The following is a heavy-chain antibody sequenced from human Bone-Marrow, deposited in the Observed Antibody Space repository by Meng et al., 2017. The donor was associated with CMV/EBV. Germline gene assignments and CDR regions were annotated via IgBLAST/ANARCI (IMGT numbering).Heavy chain of an antibody. CDR3: AREGGSGSYGLNWFDP. J-gene: IGHJ5*02. CDR2: FDPEDGET. D-gene: IGHD1-26*01. Sequence: ASVKVSCKVSGYTLTELSMHWVRQAPGKGLEWMGGFDPEDGETIYAQKFQGRVTMTEDTSTDTAYMELSSLRSDDTAVYYCAREGGSGSYGLNWFDPWGQGTLVTVSS. V-gene: IGHV1-24*01. CDR1: GYTLTELS.